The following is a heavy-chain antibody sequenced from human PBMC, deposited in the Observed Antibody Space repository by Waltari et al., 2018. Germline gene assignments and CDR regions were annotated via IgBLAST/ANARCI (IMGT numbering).Heavy chain of an antibody. CDR2: RTASGLM. J-gene: IGHJ6*02. CDR3: AKDEGARLAPTFGMDA. V-gene: IGHV3-23*01. CDR1: GFPFSTYT. Sequence: EMQLLESGGALVQPGESLRLSCAASGFPFSTYTMNWVRQAPGKGLAWVAVRTASGLMNYGDSVKGRFIISRDNSKNTLYLEMYRLRVEDTARYYCAKDEGARLAPTFGMDAWGQGTTVIVS. D-gene: IGHD6-6*01.